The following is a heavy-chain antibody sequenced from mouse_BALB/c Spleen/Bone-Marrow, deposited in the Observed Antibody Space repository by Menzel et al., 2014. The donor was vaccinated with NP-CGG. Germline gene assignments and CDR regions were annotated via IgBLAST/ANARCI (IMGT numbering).Heavy chain of an antibody. CDR3: ARDRATMYDPALFAY. J-gene: IGHJ3*01. CDR1: GFTFSSYA. CDR2: ISSGGSYT. D-gene: IGHD3-1*01. V-gene: IGHV5-9-4*01. Sequence: EVMLVESGGGLVKPGGSLKLSCAASGFTFSSYAMSWVRQSPEKRLEWVAEISSGGSYTYYPDTVTGRFTISRDNAKNTQYLEMSSLRSEDTAMYYCARDRATMYDPALFAYWGQGTPVTVSA.